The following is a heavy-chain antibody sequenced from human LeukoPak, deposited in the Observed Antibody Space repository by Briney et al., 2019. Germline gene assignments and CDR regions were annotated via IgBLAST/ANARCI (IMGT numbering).Heavy chain of an antibody. CDR1: RGTFSHHG. V-gene: IGHV1-69*05. J-gene: IGHJ2*01. D-gene: IGHD2-15*01. CDR2: VLPMFGTT. Sequence: SVKVSCKASRGTFSHHGLTWVRRAPGQGLEWMGGVLPMFGTTKYAQKFQGRVTLSTDESTSTAYMELASLRSDDMAVYYCARSHSAVDWYFDLWGRGTLVTVSS. CDR3: ARSHSAVDWYFDL.